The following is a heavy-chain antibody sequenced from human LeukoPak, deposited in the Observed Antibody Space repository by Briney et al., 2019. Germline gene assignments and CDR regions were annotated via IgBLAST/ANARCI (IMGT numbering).Heavy chain of an antibody. D-gene: IGHD3-22*01. V-gene: IGHV4-34*01. Sequence: KPSETLSLTCAVYGGSFSGYYWSWIRQPPGKGLEWIGEINHSGSTNYNPSLKGRVTISVDTSKNQFSLKLSSVTAADTAVYYCARGLSYYDSSGYYPYHRDYYFDYWGQGTLVTVSS. CDR2: INHSGST. CDR1: GGSFSGYY. CDR3: ARGLSYYDSSGYYPYHRDYYFDY. J-gene: IGHJ4*02.